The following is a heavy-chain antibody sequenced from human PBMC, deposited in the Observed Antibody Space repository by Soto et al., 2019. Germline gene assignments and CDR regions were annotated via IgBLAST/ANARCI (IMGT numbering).Heavy chain of an antibody. D-gene: IGHD5-18*01. Sequence: PGGSLRLSCAASGFTFSNFGMHWVRQAPGKGLEWVAVIWFDGSNQYYADSVRGRFTISRDNFKNTLYLHMNSLRAEDTAVYYCARKGDYSYGFIDYWGQGALVTVSS. J-gene: IGHJ4*02. CDR1: GFTFSNFG. CDR3: ARKGDYSYGFIDY. V-gene: IGHV3-33*01. CDR2: IWFDGSNQ.